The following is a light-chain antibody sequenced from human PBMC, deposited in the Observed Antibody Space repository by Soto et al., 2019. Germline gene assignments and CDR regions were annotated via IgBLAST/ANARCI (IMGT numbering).Light chain of an antibody. J-gene: IGKJ4*01. V-gene: IGKV1-5*01. Sequence: DIQMTQSPSTLSASVGDRVTITCRASQTISNWLAWYQQKPGKAPKVLIFDASTLDGGVPSRFSGRRSGTDFTLTISSLQPSDCATYDCQQYNTYPLTFGGGTKVEI. CDR3: QQYNTYPLT. CDR2: DAS. CDR1: QTISNW.